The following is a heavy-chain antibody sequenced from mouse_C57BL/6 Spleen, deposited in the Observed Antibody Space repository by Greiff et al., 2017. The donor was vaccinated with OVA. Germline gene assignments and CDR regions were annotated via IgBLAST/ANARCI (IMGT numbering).Heavy chain of an antibody. D-gene: IGHD2-12*01. CDR2: ISDGGSYT. J-gene: IGHJ3*01. CDR3: ARGLADYSPSY. Sequence: DVKLVESGGGLVKPGGSLKLSCAASGFTFSSYAMSWVRQTPEKRLEWVATISDGGSYTYYPDNVKGRFTISRANAKNNLYLQMSHLKSEDTAMYYCARGLADYSPSYWGQGTLVTVSA. CDR1: GFTFSSYA. V-gene: IGHV5-4*03.